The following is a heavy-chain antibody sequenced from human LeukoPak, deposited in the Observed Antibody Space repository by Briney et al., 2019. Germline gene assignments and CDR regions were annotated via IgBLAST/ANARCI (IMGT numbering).Heavy chain of an antibody. CDR3: ARRLKVVSAVGYYYYYMDV. CDR1: GDSVSSGSYY. CDR2: SYYSGST. D-gene: IGHD2-2*01. J-gene: IGHJ6*03. Sequence: SETLSLTCTVSGDSVSSGSYYWSWIRQPPGKGLEWIGYSYYSGSTYYKPSLKSRVTISVDTCKNQFSLKLSSVTAADTAVYYCARRLKVVSAVGYYYYYMDVWGKGTTVTVSS. V-gene: IGHV4-61*01.